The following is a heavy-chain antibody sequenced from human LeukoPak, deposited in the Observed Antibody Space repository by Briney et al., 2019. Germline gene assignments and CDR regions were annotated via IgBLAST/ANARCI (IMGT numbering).Heavy chain of an antibody. CDR1: GYTSTSYD. J-gene: IGHJ4*02. Sequence: PQASVKVSCKASGYTSTSYDINWVRQATGQGLEWMGWMNPNSGNTGYAQKFQGRVTMTRNTSISTAYMELSSLRPEDTAVYYCASGATKGIEFDYWGQGTLVTVSS. CDR3: ASGATKGIEFDY. D-gene: IGHD1-26*01. CDR2: MNPNSGNT. V-gene: IGHV1-8*01.